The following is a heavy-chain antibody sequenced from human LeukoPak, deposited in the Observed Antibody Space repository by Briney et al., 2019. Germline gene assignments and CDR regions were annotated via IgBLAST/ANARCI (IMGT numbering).Heavy chain of an antibody. D-gene: IGHD2-15*01. J-gene: IGHJ4*02. V-gene: IGHV3-7*02. CDR1: GFTFNSYW. Sequence: AGGSLRLSCSASGFTFNSYWMIWVGQAPGKGLEGVANIKQDGSEQYYVDSVKGRFTISRDNAKNSLYLQMNSLRAGDTAVYYCARGSQCSGGSCYNTYDNWGQGTLVTVSS. CDR2: IKQDGSEQ. CDR3: ARGSQCSGGSCYNTYDN.